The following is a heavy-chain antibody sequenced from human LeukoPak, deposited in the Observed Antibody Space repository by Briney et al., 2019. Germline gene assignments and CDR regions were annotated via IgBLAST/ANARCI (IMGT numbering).Heavy chain of an antibody. CDR1: GFTFSSYG. J-gene: IGHJ4*02. CDR2: IWYDGSNK. D-gene: IGHD5-18*01. CDR3: AGARLGYSYGHLDY. V-gene: IGHV3-33*01. Sequence: GRSLRLSCAASGFTFSSYGMHWVRQAPGKGLEWVAVIWYDGSNKYYADSVKGRFTISRDNSKNTLYLQMNSLRAEDTAVYYCAGARLGYSYGHLDYWGQGTLVTVSS.